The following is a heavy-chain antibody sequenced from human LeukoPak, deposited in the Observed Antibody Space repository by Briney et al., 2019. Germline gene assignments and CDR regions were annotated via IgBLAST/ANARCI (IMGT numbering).Heavy chain of an antibody. J-gene: IGHJ5*02. CDR3: ARDSNMIRGVVNWFDP. CDR2: ISGVSTNT. D-gene: IGHD3-10*01. Sequence: GGSLRLSCVASGFTFSDYYMGWIRQAPGKGLEWVSYISGVSTNTNYADSVKGRFTISRDNAKNSLYLQMSSLRPEDTAVYYCARDSNMIRGVVNWFDPWGQGTLVTVSS. CDR1: GFTFSDYY. V-gene: IGHV3-11*05.